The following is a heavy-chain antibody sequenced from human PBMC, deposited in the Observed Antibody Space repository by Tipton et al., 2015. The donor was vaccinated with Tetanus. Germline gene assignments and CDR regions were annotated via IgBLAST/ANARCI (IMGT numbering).Heavy chain of an antibody. V-gene: IGHV4-39*07. Sequence: TLSLTCTVSDESISSSSYYWGWIRHHPGRGLEWIASISNSGTSYNNPSFRSRVTISVDTSNNQFSLRLSSVTAADTAVYYCARDQGGGRVARLNWFGPWGQGTLVTVSS. CDR2: ISNSGTS. CDR3: ARDQGGGRVARLNWFGP. D-gene: IGHD3-16*01. CDR1: DESISSSSYY. J-gene: IGHJ5*02.